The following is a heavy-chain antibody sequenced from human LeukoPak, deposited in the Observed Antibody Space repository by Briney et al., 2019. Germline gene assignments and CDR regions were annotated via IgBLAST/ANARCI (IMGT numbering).Heavy chain of an antibody. CDR2: SRGRGGST. D-gene: IGHD6-19*01. CDR3: AKAKRISGWHGGFDH. Sequence: SLPLSRAASGFSFRRYAMTRLRQDPGTALEWASGSRGRGGSTYYADFVEGHFTNHRDNSRNTLYLQMNNLRAEDRAVYDCAKAKRISGWHGGFDHWAQRTRDSVSS. J-gene: IGHJ4*02. CDR1: GFSFRRYA. V-gene: IGHV3-23*01.